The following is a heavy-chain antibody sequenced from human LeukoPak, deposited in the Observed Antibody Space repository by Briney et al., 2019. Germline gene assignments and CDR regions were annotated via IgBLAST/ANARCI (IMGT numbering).Heavy chain of an antibody. J-gene: IGHJ4*02. CDR3: AKDQYCWSVWDSIDY. Sequence: GGTLRLSCAASVFIFSSYAMSWVRQAPGKGLEGVSAISGSGGSTFYADSVKGRFPTSRDNSKNTLYLQMTSLRAEDTAVYYCAKDQYCWSVWDSIDYWGKGTMVTVSS. D-gene: IGHD2-8*02. CDR1: VFIFSSYA. CDR2: ISGSGGST. V-gene: IGHV3-23*01.